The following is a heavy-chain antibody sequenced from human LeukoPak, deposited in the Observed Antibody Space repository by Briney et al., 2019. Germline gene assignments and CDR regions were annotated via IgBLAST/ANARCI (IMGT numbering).Heavy chain of an antibody. J-gene: IGHJ3*02. CDR1: GLIFTTYW. D-gene: IGHD6-19*01. V-gene: IGHV3-7*03. CDR2: IKQNGGET. CDR3: ASSVFSFSGSQWDPFDI. Sequence: PGGSLRLSCAASGLIFTTYWMSWDRQAPGKGLEWVGDIKQNGGETYYVDSVKGRFTIFRDNTKNSLYLQMISLRPEDTAMYYCASSVFSFSGSQWDPFDIWGQGTMVTVSS.